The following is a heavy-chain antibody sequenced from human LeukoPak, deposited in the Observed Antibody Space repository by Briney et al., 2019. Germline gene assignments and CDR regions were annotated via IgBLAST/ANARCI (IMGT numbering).Heavy chain of an antibody. D-gene: IGHD3-9*01. CDR3: ARGYYDILTGYPNHDAFDI. V-gene: IGHV4-59*01. Sequence: SETLSLTCTVSGGSISSYYWSWIRQPPGKGLEWIGYIYYSGSTNYNPSLKSRVTISVDASKNQFSLKLSSVTAADTAVYYCARGYYDILTGYPNHDAFDIWGQGTMVTVSS. CDR1: GGSISSYY. CDR2: IYYSGST. J-gene: IGHJ3*02.